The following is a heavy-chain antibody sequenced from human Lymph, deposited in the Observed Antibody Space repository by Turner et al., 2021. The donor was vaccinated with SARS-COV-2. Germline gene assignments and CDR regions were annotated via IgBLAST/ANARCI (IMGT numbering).Heavy chain of an antibody. CDR2: IWYDGSKK. V-gene: IGHV3-33*01. Sequence: QVQLVASGGGVVQLGRSLRLSCAASGFTFSTYGMHWVRQAPGQGRECVAVIWYDGSKKDYADSVKGRFTISRDNSKNTLYLQMNSLRAEDTAVYYCAREGEVGATGFDCWGQGTLVTVTS. CDR3: AREGEVGATGFDC. D-gene: IGHD1-26*01. CDR1: GFTFSTYG. J-gene: IGHJ4*02.